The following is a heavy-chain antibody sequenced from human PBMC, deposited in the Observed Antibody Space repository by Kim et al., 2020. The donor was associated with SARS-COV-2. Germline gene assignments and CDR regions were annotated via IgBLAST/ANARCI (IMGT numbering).Heavy chain of an antibody. J-gene: IGHJ4*02. D-gene: IGHD2-15*01. Sequence: LKSRVTISVDTSKNQFSLKLSSVTAADTAVYYCASYCSGGSCYHLTFDYWGQGTLVTVSS. V-gene: IGHV4-31*02. CDR3: ASYCSGGSCYHLTFDY.